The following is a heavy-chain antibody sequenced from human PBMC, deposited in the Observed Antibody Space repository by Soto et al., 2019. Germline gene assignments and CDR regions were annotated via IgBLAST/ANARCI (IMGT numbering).Heavy chain of an antibody. CDR1: GVTLRNYD. CDR3: ATEELCGAAFYCFRS. D-gene: IGHD3-16*01. CDR2: VSGGRTNI. V-gene: IGHV3-48*03. J-gene: IGHJ5*02. Sequence: GGSLILSCAVSGVTLRNYDKKWVRRAPGDGLEWGSKVSGGRTNIYYADSVNVRLIITRDNAQNSLNLKMSAPREDDTAIYYCATEELCGAAFYCFRSWGQGVMVTVSS.